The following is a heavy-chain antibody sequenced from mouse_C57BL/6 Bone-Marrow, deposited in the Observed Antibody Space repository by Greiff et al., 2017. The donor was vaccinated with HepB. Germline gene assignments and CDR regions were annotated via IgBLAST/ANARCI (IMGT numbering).Heavy chain of an antibody. J-gene: IGHJ2*01. Sequence: EVQRVESVAELVRPGASVKLSCTASGFNIKNTYMHWVKQRPEQGLEWIGRIDPANGNTKYAPKFQGKATITADTSSNTAYLQLSSLTSEDTAIYYCASDRLDYYGFYFDYWGQGTTLTVSS. V-gene: IGHV14-3*01. CDR1: GFNIKNTY. CDR2: IDPANGNT. CDR3: ASDRLDYYGFYFDY. D-gene: IGHD1-1*01.